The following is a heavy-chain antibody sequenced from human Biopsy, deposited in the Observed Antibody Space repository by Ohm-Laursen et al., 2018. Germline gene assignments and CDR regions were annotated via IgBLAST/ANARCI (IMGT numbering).Heavy chain of an antibody. CDR2: NIPILGTG. CDR3: ATKLTGYFHH. CDR1: GGTFPTYG. J-gene: IGHJ1*01. D-gene: IGHD3-9*01. V-gene: IGHV1-69*06. Sequence: GASPKVSFQAPGGTFPTYGVNRVRQAPGQGLEWLGGNIPILGTGNYAQKFQDRVTVAADTSTSTATMELRSLRSDDTAVYYCATKLTGYFHHWGQGTLVSVSS.